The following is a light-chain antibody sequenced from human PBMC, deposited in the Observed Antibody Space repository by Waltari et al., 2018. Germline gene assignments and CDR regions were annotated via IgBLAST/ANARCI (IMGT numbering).Light chain of an antibody. J-gene: IGKJ4*01. V-gene: IGKV1-9*01. CDR1: QVIYSY. CDR3: QQLNTNPLT. CDR2: DAS. Sequence: DIQLTQSPSFLSASVGDSVTITCRASQVIYSYLAWYQQKPGKAPKLLIYDASTLQSGVPSRFSGGGSLTEFTLTITSLQPEDFATYYCQQLNTNPLTFGGGTKVEIK.